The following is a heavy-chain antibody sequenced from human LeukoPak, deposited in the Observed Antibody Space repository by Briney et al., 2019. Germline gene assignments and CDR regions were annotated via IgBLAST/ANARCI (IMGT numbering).Heavy chain of an antibody. CDR1: GFIVSSKY. V-gene: IGHV3-53*01. J-gene: IGHJ4*02. Sequence: GGSLRLSCAASGFIVSSKYMSWVRQAPGKGLEWVSVIYSGANTYYAASVQGRFTISSDTSTNTLYLLMNNLRAEDTAVYYCARLGPYYFDSWGQGTLVIVSS. D-gene: IGHD3-16*01. CDR2: IYSGANT. CDR3: ARLGPYYFDS.